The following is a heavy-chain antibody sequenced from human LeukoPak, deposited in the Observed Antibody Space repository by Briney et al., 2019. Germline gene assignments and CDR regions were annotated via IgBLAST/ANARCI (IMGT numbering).Heavy chain of an antibody. J-gene: IGHJ5*02. CDR2: IYPGDSDT. CDR1: GYSFTSYW. V-gene: IGHV5-51*01. D-gene: IGHD1-7*01. Sequence: GESLKISCKGSGYSFTSYWIGWVRQMPGKGLEWMGIIYPGDSDTRYSPSFQGQVTISADKSISTAYLQWSSLKASDTAMYYCARSGLITGTTCWFDPWGQGTLVTVSS. CDR3: ARSGLITGTTCWFDP.